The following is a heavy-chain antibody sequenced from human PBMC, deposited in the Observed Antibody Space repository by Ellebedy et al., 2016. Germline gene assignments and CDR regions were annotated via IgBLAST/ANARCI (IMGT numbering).Heavy chain of an antibody. CDR1: GFTFSSYA. J-gene: IGHJ6*02. D-gene: IGHD2-2*01. CDR2: ISGSGGT. V-gene: IGHV3-23*01. Sequence: GESLKISCAASGFTFSSYAMSWVRQAPGKGLEWVSAISGSGGTYYADSVKGRFTISRDNSRNKLYLQMNSLRAEDTAVNYCAKDTSYYAESGDGMDVWGQGTTVTVSS. CDR3: AKDTSYYAESGDGMDV.